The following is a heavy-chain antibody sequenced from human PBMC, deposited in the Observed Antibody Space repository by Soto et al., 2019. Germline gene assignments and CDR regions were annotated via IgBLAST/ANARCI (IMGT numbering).Heavy chain of an antibody. Sequence: GSLRLSCAASGFTFDDYTMHWVRQAPGKGLEWVSLISWDGGSTYYADSVKGRFTISRGNSKNSLYLQMNSLRTEDTALYYCAKGLGTYYYYGMDVWGQGTTVTVSS. V-gene: IGHV3-43*01. CDR2: ISWDGGST. J-gene: IGHJ6*02. D-gene: IGHD3-16*01. CDR1: GFTFDDYT. CDR3: AKGLGTYYYYGMDV.